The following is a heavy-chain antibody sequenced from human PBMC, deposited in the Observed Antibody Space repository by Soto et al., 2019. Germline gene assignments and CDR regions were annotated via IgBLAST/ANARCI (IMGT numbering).Heavy chain of an antibody. CDR1: GYTFTSYE. Sequence: QVQLVQSGAEVKKPGASVKVSCKASGYTFTSYEINWVRQATGQGLEYLGWMNPNSGKTAYVQKFQGRVTMTWDTSITTAYMALSSLRSEDTAVYFCARGIKYGAYSRWFDPWGQGTLVTVSS. CDR3: ARGIKYGAYSRWFDP. J-gene: IGHJ5*02. V-gene: IGHV1-8*01. CDR2: MNPNSGKT. D-gene: IGHD4-17*01.